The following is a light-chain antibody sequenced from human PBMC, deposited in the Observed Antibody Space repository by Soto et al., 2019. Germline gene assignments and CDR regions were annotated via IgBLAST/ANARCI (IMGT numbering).Light chain of an antibody. V-gene: IGKV1-39*01. CDR1: QNIRSY. CDR3: QQSYTTPYT. Sequence: DLQMTQSPSSLSASVGDRVTITCRASQNIRSYLNWYQQKPGKAPKLLIYAASNLQSGVPSRFSGSGSGTDFTLTISSLQPEDFATYYCQQSYTTPYTFGQGTTLEIK. CDR2: AAS. J-gene: IGKJ2*01.